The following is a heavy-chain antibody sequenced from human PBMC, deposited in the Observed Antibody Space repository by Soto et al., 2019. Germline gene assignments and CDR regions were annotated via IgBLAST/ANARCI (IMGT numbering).Heavy chain of an antibody. Sequence: GGSLRLSCVASGFAFSRYGIHWVRQAPGKGLEWVGVVSSDGRTKYYADSVKGRFTISRDNFKNTLYLQMGSLRPEDTAVYYCAKEIEVAGDLDYWGHGTLVTVSS. CDR1: GFAFSRYG. J-gene: IGHJ4*01. CDR2: VSSDGRTK. V-gene: IGHV3-30*18. CDR3: AKEIEVAGDLDY. D-gene: IGHD6-19*01.